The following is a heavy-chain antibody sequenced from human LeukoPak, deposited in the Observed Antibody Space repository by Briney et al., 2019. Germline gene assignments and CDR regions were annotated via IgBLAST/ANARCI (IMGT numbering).Heavy chain of an antibody. J-gene: IGHJ6*03. CDR3: AKDWDYCSSTSCYPAYYYYYYMDV. Sequence: SETLSLACTVSGGSISSYYWSWIRQPAGKGLGWIGRIYTSGSTNYNPSLKSRVTISVDKSKNQFSLKLSSVTAADTAVYYCAKDWDYCSSTSCYPAYYYYYYMDVWGKGTTVTVSS. D-gene: IGHD2-2*01. V-gene: IGHV4-4*07. CDR2: IYTSGST. CDR1: GGSISSYY.